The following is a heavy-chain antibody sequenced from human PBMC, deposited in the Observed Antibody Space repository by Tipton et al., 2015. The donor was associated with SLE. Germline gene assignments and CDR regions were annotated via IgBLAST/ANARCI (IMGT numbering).Heavy chain of an antibody. J-gene: IGHJ5*02. D-gene: IGHD3-9*01. CDR1: GDSISGFH. Sequence: LRLSCTVSGDSISGFHWTWIRQPPGKGLEWIGYIQTSGSTNYNPSLKSRVTMSVDTSKNQFSLNLSSLTAADTAVYYCVRDKWGEYYPSTGYFWSFDPWGQGILVTVSS. CDR3: VRDKWGEYYPSTGYFWSFDP. V-gene: IGHV4-4*07. CDR2: IQTSGST.